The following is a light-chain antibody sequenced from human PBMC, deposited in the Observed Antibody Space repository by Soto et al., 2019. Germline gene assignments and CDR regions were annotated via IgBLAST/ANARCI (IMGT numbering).Light chain of an antibody. CDR1: QSISGW. V-gene: IGKV1-5*01. J-gene: IGKJ2*01. Sequence: DIQMTQSPSTLSASVGDRVTITCRASQSISGWLAWYQQKPGKAPKLLIYDVSTLGTGVPSRFSGRGSGTEFTLTISSLQPDDFATYYFQQYNGDSYTFGQGTQLQIK. CDR2: DVS. CDR3: QQYNGDSYT.